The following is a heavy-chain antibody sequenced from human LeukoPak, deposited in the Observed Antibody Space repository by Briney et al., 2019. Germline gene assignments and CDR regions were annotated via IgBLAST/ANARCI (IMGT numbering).Heavy chain of an antibody. V-gene: IGHV3-53*01. CDR3: ARSYCSGGSCYDYYYYMDV. CDR2: IYSGGST. D-gene: IGHD2-15*01. Sequence: GGSLRLSCAASGFTVSSNYMSWVRQAPGKGLEWVSVIYSGGSTYYADSVKGRFTISRDNSKNTLHLQMNSLRAEDTAVYYCARSYCSGGSCYDYYYYMDVWGKGTTVTVSS. CDR1: GFTVSSNY. J-gene: IGHJ6*03.